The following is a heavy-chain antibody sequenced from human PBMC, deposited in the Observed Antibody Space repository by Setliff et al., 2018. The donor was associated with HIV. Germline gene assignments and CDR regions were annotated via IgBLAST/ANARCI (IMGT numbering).Heavy chain of an antibody. CDR3: ARNGCSGDCYFWDLDY. Sequence: ASVKVSCKASGYTFTNFAIHWLRQAPGQRFEWVGWINAGKGDTKYAQNFQGRVTISSDTSATTAFMEMRSLKSEDTAVYYCARNGCSGDCYFWDLDYWGQGTVVTVSS. CDR2: INAGKGDT. J-gene: IGHJ4*02. CDR1: GYTFTNFA. D-gene: IGHD2-21*02. V-gene: IGHV1-3*01.